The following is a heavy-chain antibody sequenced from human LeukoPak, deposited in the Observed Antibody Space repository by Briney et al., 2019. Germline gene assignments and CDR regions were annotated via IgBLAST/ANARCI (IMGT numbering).Heavy chain of an antibody. CDR3: TSNLYCGTSSCYTLDN. V-gene: IGHV3-15*01. Sequence: GGSLRLSCAASGFTFSNGGMSWVRQAPGKGLEWVGRIKSKSERGTTDYAAPVKGRFTISRDGSTNTVYLHMNSLKTEDTAVYFCTSNLYCGTSSCYTLDNWGQGILVAVSP. D-gene: IGHD2-2*02. CDR2: IKSKSERGTT. CDR1: GFTFSNGG. J-gene: IGHJ4*02.